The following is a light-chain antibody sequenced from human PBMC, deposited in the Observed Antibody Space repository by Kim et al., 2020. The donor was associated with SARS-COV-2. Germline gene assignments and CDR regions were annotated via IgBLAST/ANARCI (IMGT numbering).Light chain of an antibody. J-gene: IGKJ2*01. CDR2: DAS. CDR3: QQRSSWVYT. CDR1: QSVGSF. Sequence: EFVLTQSPATLSLSPGERATLSCRASQSVGSFLAWYQQKPGRAPRLLIYDASNRATGIQVRFSGSGSGTDFTLTISSLEPEDFAVYYCQQRSSWVYTFGQGTKLEI. V-gene: IGKV3-11*01.